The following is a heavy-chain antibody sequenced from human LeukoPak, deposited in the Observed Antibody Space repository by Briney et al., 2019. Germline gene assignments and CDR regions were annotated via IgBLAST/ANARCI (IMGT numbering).Heavy chain of an antibody. D-gene: IGHD3-9*01. CDR2: ILSDGSST. Sequence: GGSLRLSCAASGFTFSSYSMHWVRQAPGKGPVWVSRILSDGSSTSYADSVKGRSTISRDNAKNTLYLQMNSLRVEDTAVYYCARDGSLPDKWGQGTLVTVSS. J-gene: IGHJ4*02. V-gene: IGHV3-74*01. CDR1: GFTFSSYS. CDR3: ARDGSLPDK.